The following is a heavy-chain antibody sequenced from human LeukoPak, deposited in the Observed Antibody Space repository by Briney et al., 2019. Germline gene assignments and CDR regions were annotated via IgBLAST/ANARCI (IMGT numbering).Heavy chain of an antibody. CDR1: GGSISSYY. CDR2: IYYSGST. V-gene: IGHV4-59*01. D-gene: IGHD1-1*01. CDR3: ARAPRAYNWNRLYFDS. Sequence: SETLSLTCTVSGGSISSYYWSWIRQPPGKGLEWIGYIYYSGSTNYNPSLKSRVTISVDTSKNQFSLKLSSVTAADTAVYYCARAPRAYNWNRLYFDSWGQGTLVTVSS. J-gene: IGHJ4*02.